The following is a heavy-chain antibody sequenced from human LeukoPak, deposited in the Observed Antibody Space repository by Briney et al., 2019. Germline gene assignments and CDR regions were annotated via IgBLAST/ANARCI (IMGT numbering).Heavy chain of an antibody. V-gene: IGHV3-64*01. D-gene: IGHD3-22*01. CDR2: ISSNGGST. Sequence: GGSLRLSCAASGFTFSSYAMHWVRQAPGKGLEYVSAISSNGGSTYYANSVKGRFTISRDNSKNTLYLQMGSLRAEDMAVYYCARGWYYYDSSGYDLFDYWGQGTLVTVSS. J-gene: IGHJ4*02. CDR1: GFTFSSYA. CDR3: ARGWYYYDSSGYDLFDY.